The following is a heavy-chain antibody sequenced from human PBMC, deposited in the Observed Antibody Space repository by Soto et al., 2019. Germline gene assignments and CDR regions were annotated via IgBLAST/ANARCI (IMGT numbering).Heavy chain of an antibody. J-gene: IGHJ3*02. V-gene: IGHV3-23*01. CDR1: GFTVSSHA. D-gene: IGHD2-15*01. CDR3: APHVTCSGVSCQYDAFSI. Sequence: EVQVLESGGGLVQPGGSLRLSCEGSGFTVSSHAMTWIRQAPGKGPEWVSTVTADGGTYYADSVKGRFAMSRDTSENTLYLQMNSLGAEDTAAYYCAPHVTCSGVSCQYDAFSIPGQGTMVTVSS. CDR2: VTADGGT.